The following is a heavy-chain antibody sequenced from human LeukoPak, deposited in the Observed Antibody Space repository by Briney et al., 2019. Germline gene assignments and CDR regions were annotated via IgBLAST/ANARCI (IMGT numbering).Heavy chain of an antibody. CDR2: ISYDGSNK. J-gene: IGHJ6*02. Sequence: PGRSLRLSCAASGFTFSSYGMHWVRQAPGKGLEWVAVISYDGSNKYYADSVKGRFTISRDNSKNTLYLQMNSLRAEDTAVYYCAKERTAMAYYYYYGMDVWGQGTTVTVSS. CDR1: GFTFSSYG. V-gene: IGHV3-30*18. CDR3: AKERTAMAYYYYYGMDV. D-gene: IGHD5-18*01.